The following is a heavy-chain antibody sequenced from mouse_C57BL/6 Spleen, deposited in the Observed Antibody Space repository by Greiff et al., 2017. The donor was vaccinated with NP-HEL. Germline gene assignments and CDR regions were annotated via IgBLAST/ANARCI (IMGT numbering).Heavy chain of an antibody. Sequence: QVQLQQPGAELVKPGASVKLSCKASGYTFTSYWMHWVKQRPGQGLEWIGMIHPNSGSTNYNEKFKSKATLTVDKSSSTAYMQLSSLTSEDSAVYYCARGGTKVVAYYFDYWGQGTTLTVSS. CDR1: GYTFTSYW. V-gene: IGHV1-64*01. CDR2: IHPNSGST. D-gene: IGHD1-1*01. J-gene: IGHJ2*01. CDR3: ARGGTKVVAYYFDY.